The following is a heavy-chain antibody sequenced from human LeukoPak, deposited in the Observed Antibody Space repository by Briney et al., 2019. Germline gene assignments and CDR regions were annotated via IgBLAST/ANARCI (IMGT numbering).Heavy chain of an antibody. CDR3: ARDWKTIAFDY. V-gene: IGHV3-33*01. CDR2: IYYDGSNI. J-gene: IGHJ4*02. Sequence: PGGSLRLSCAASEFTFTTYGMHWVRQAPGKGLEWVAFIYYDGSNIYYADYVKGRFTISRDISKNTLYLQMDSLRAEDTAIYYCARDWKTIAFDYWGQGTLVTVSS. D-gene: IGHD1-1*01. CDR1: EFTFTTYG.